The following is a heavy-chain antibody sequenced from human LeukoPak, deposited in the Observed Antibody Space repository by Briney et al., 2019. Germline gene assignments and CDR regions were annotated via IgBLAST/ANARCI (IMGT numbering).Heavy chain of an antibody. J-gene: IGHJ3*02. CDR3: ARGYCSGGSCYSEIAFDI. V-gene: IGHV3-7*01. Sequence: GGSLRLSCAASGFTFSSYWMSWVRQAPGKGLEWVANIKQDGSEKYYVDSVKGRFTISRDNAKNTLYLQMNSLRAEDTAVYYCARGYCSGGSCYSEIAFDIWGQGTMVTVSS. D-gene: IGHD2-15*01. CDR2: IKQDGSEK. CDR1: GFTFSSYW.